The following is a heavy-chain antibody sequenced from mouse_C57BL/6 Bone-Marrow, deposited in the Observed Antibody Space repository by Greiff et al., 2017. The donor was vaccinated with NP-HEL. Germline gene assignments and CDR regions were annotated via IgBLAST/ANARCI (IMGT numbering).Heavy chain of an antibody. J-gene: IGHJ2*01. D-gene: IGHD1-1*01. CDR3: LIYYYGSRGY. Sequence: QVQLQQSGAELVKPGASVKMSCKASGYTFTSYWIPWVKQRPGQGLEWIGDIYPGSGSTNYNEKFKSKATLTVDTSSSTAYMQLSSLTSEDSAVYYCLIYYYGSRGYWGKGTTLTVSS. CDR2: IYPGSGST. V-gene: IGHV1-55*01. CDR1: GYTFTSYW.